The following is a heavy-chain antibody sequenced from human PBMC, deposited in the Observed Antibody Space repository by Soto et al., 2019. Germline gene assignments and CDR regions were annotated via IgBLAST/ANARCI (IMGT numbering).Heavy chain of an antibody. D-gene: IGHD6-25*01. Sequence: QVQLVQSGAEVVKPGASVKVSCKASGYTFTTYFLHWVRQAPGQGLESLRWIFPGSGVTNYEQKFQGRVTMTRDTSINTAYMDLSRLTSDYTGVYYCAREWQRGTDYWGQGALITVSS. CDR3: AREWQRGTDY. CDR2: IFPGSGVT. V-gene: IGHV1-2*02. CDR1: GYTFTTYF. J-gene: IGHJ4*02.